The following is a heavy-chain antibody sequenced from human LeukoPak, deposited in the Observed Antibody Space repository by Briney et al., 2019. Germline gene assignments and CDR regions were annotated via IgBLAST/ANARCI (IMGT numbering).Heavy chain of an antibody. CDR1: GFTFSSHW. CDR3: ARDKSDYDFWSGISVEGYYMDV. V-gene: IGHV3-7*01. Sequence: PGGSLRLSCAASGFTFSSHWMSWVRQAPGKGLEWVANIKQDGSEKYYVDSVKGRFTISRDNAKNSLYLQMNSLRAEDTAVYYCARDKSDYDFWSGISVEGYYMDVWGKGTTVTVSS. J-gene: IGHJ6*03. D-gene: IGHD3-3*01. CDR2: IKQDGSEK.